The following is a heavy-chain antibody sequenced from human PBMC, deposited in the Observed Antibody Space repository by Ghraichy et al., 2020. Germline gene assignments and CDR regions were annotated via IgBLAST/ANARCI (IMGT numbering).Heavy chain of an antibody. CDR3: ARGSGVRGATRKFYYYYYYMDV. CDR1: GGSFSGYY. J-gene: IGHJ6*03. V-gene: IGHV4-34*01. CDR2: INHSGST. D-gene: IGHD3-10*01. Sequence: SETPSLTCAVYGGSFSGYYWSWIRQPPGKGLEWIGEINHSGSTNYNPSLKSRVTISVDTSKNQFSLKLSSVTAADTAVYYCARGSGVRGATRKFYYYYYYMDVWGKGTTVTVSS.